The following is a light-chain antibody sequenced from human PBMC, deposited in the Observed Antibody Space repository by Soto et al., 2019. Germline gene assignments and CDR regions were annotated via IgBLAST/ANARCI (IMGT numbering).Light chain of an antibody. V-gene: IGKV1-5*03. CDR2: KAS. J-gene: IGKJ1*01. CDR1: QYISSW. CDR3: QQYNSQRT. Sequence: DIQMTQSPSTLSASVGDRVTITCRASQYISSWLAGYQQKPGKAPKLLIYKASSLESGVPSRFSGIGSGTEYHLTISSLQPDDFAPYYCQQYNSQRTFGQGPKVEI.